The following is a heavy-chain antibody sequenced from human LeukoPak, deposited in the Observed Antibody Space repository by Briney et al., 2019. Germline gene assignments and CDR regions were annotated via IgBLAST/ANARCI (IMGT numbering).Heavy chain of an antibody. D-gene: IGHD6-13*01. V-gene: IGHV1-69*04. Sequence: SVKVSCKASGGTFSSYAISWVRQAPGQGLEWMGRIIPILGIANYAQNFQGRVTVTTDTSTSTAYMELRSLTSDDTAVYYCARGGQLFDYWGQGTLVIVSS. CDR3: ARGGQLFDY. CDR2: IIPILGIA. CDR1: GGTFSSYA. J-gene: IGHJ4*02.